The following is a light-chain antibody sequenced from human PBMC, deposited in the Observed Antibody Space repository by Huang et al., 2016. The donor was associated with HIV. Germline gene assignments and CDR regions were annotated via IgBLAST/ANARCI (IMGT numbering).Light chain of an antibody. CDR2: GAS. CDR3: QQTYTFPA. J-gene: IGKJ1*01. Sequence: DIQLTQSPSSLSASVGDRVTITCRASQTITTDLNWYQQKPGKAPHLLIYGASNLQSGVPSRFSGSWSGTDFTLIISGLQPEEFATYYCQQTYTFPAFGRGTKVEIK. CDR1: QTITTD. V-gene: IGKV1-39*01.